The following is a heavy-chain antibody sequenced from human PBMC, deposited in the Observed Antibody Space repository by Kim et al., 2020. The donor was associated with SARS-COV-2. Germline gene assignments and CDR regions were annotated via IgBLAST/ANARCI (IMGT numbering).Heavy chain of an antibody. J-gene: IGHJ6*02. V-gene: IGHV3-11*06. D-gene: IGHD2-2*02. CDR3: AREDIVVVPAAIGDYYYYYGMDV. CDR1: GFTFSDYY. CDR2: ISSSSSYT. Sequence: GGSLRLSCAASGFTFSDYYMSWIRQAPGKGLEWVSYISSSSSYTNYADSVKGRFTISRDNAKNSLYLQMNSLRAEDTAVYYCAREDIVVVPAAIGDYYYYYGMDVWGQGTTVTVSS.